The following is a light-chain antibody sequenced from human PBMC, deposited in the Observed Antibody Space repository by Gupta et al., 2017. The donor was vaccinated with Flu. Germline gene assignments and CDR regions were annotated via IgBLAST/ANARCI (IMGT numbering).Light chain of an antibody. V-gene: IGKV3-20*01. Sequence: EIVLTQSPGTLSVSPGERATLPCRASQSVGSGYLAWYQQKPGQPPRLLIYGASNRATGVPDRFSGSGSGTDFSLTIIRLEPEDFAVYYCQQYGGSPRTFGQGTKVEIK. CDR2: GAS. J-gene: IGKJ1*01. CDR1: QSVGSGY. CDR3: QQYGGSPRT.